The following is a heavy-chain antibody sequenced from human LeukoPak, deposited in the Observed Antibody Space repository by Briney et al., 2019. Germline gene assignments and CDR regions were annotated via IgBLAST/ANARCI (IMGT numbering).Heavy chain of an antibody. V-gene: IGHV6-1*01. CDR2: TYYRSKWYH. CDR1: GDSVSNGSAA. CDR3: ATRGYYYDSSGYWGAALRDAFDI. D-gene: IGHD3-22*01. Sequence: SQTLSLTCAISGDSVSNGSAAWNWIRQSPSRGLEWLGRTYYRSKWYHDSAISVKSRITVNPDTSKNQFSLKLSSVTAADTAVYYCATRGYYYDSSGYWGAALRDAFDIWGQGTIVTVSS. J-gene: IGHJ3*02.